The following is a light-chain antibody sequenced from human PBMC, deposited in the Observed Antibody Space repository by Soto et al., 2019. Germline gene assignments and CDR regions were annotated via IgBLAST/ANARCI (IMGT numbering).Light chain of an antibody. Sequence: QSALAQPAFVSGSPGQSITISCTGTSSDVGRYNLVSWYQQHPGKAPRLVIYEDTKRPSGVSDRFSGSKSGNTASLTISGLQTEDEADYHCCSHAGRGTVVFGGGTKLTVL. CDR3: CSHAGRGTVV. CDR2: EDT. V-gene: IGLV2-23*01. CDR1: SSDVGRYNL. J-gene: IGLJ2*01.